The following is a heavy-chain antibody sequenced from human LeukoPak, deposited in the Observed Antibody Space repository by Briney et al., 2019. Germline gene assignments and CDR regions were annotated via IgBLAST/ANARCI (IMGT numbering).Heavy chain of an antibody. CDR1: GFTFRDCS. J-gene: IGHJ5*01. CDR2: INGDGTEE. D-gene: IGHD2/OR15-2a*01. Sequence: WGSLRLSCGASGFTFRDCSMSWVRQAPGKGLEWVANINGDGTEEHYVDSVKGRFTISRDNAKSSVSLQMRSLRAEDTAVYYCARPGFYDTGRFGHDSWGQGTLVTVSS. V-gene: IGHV3-7*01. CDR3: ARPGFYDTGRFGHDS.